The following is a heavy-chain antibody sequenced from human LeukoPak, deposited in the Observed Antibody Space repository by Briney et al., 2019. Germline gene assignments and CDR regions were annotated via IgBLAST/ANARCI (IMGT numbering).Heavy chain of an antibody. Sequence: GGSLRLSCAASGFTFSSSAMSWVRQVPGKGLEWVSGISASGGSTYYADSVRGRFTISRDNSKNTLYVQMNSLRDEDTAVYYCAKERPNYYDSSGYPTYYFDYWGQGTLVTVSS. CDR2: ISASGGST. CDR3: AKERPNYYDSSGYPTYYFDY. D-gene: IGHD3-22*01. CDR1: GFTFSSSA. J-gene: IGHJ4*02. V-gene: IGHV3-23*01.